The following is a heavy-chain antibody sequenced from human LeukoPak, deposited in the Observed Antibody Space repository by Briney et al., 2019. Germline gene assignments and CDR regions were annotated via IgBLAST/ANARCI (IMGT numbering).Heavy chain of an antibody. Sequence: SETLSLTCAVYGGSFSGYYWSWIRQPPGKGLEWIGEINHSGSTNYNPSLKSRVTISVDTSKNQFSLKLSSVTAADTAVHYCAREEDYSNSGYWYFDLWGRGTLVTVSS. CDR2: INHSGST. V-gene: IGHV4-34*01. J-gene: IGHJ2*01. CDR3: AREEDYSNSGYWYFDL. D-gene: IGHD4-11*01. CDR1: GGSFSGYY.